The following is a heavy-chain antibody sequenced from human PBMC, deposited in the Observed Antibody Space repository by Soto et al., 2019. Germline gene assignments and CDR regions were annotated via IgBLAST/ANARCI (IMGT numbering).Heavy chain of an antibody. V-gene: IGHV5-51*01. Sequence: PGESLKISCKGSGYSFTSYWIGWVRQMPGKGLEWMGIIYPGDSDTRYSPSFQGQVTISADKSISTAYLQWSSLKASDTAMYYCARGPEAVAGGLAFDYWGQGTLVTVSS. CDR2: IYPGDSDT. J-gene: IGHJ4*02. D-gene: IGHD6-19*01. CDR1: GYSFTSYW. CDR3: ARGPEAVAGGLAFDY.